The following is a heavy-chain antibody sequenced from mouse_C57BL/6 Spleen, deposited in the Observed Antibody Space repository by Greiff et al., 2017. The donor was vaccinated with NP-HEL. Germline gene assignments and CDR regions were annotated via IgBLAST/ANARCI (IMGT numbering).Heavy chain of an antibody. Sequence: QVHVKQPGAELVKPGASVKLSCKASGYTFTSYWMHWVKQRPGQGLEWIGMIHPNSGSTNYNEKFKSKATLTVDKSSSTAYMQLSSLTSEDSAVYYCARGDDYVDYWGQGTTLTVSS. CDR3: ARGDDYVDY. V-gene: IGHV1-64*01. D-gene: IGHD2-3*01. CDR2: IHPNSGST. CDR1: GYTFTSYW. J-gene: IGHJ2*01.